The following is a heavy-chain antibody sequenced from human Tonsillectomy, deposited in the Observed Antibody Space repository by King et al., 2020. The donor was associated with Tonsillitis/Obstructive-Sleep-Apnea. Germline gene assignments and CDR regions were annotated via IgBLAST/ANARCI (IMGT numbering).Heavy chain of an antibody. J-gene: IGHJ4*02. CDR1: GFSLSTSGVG. D-gene: IGHD3-22*01. CDR3: THTVYYYDSRGYYPFDY. CDR2: IYWDDDK. V-gene: IGHV2-5*02. Sequence: TLKESGPTLVKPTQTLTLTCTFSGFSLSTSGVGVGWIRQPPGKALEWLALIYWDDDKRYSPSLKSRLTITKDTSKNQVVLTMTTMAPVDTATYYCTHTVYYYDSRGYYPFDYWGQGTLVTVSS.